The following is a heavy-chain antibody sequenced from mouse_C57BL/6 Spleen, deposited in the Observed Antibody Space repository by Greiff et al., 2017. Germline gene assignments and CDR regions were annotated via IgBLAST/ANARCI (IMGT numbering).Heavy chain of an antibody. V-gene: IGHV7-3*01. CDR1: GFTFTDYY. Sequence: EVQLVESGGGLVQPGGSLSLSCAASGFTFTDYYMSWVRQPPGKALEWLGFIRNKANGYTTEYSASVKGRFTISRDNSQSILYLQMNALRAEDSATYYCARYEGGNRAMDYWGQGTSVTVSS. CDR2: IRNKANGYTT. CDR3: ARYEGGNRAMDY. D-gene: IGHD2-1*01. J-gene: IGHJ4*01.